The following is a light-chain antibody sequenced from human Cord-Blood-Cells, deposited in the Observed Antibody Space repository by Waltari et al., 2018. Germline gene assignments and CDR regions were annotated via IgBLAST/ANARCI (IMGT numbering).Light chain of an antibody. CDR2: WAS. CDR1: QSVLYSSNNKNY. Sequence: DIVMTQSPDSLAVSLGERAPINCKSSQSVLYSSNNKNYLAWYQQKPGQPTKLLIYWASTRESGVPDRFSGSGSGTDFTLTISSLQAEDVAVYYCQQYYSTPWTFGQGTKVEIK. J-gene: IGKJ1*01. V-gene: IGKV4-1*01. CDR3: QQYYSTPWT.